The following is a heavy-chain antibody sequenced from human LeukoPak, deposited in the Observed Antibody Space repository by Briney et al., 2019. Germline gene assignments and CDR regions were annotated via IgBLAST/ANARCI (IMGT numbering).Heavy chain of an antibody. Sequence: PSETLSLTCAVYGGSFSGYYWSWIRQPPGKGLEWIGEIYHSGSTNYNPSLKSRVTISVDTSKNQFSLKLSSVTAADTAVYYCARAGYYDSSGTTDSTYYYYYGMDVWGQGTTVTVSS. CDR1: GGSFSGYY. CDR2: IYHSGST. V-gene: IGHV4-34*01. D-gene: IGHD3-22*01. CDR3: ARAGYYDSSGTTDSTYYYYYGMDV. J-gene: IGHJ6*02.